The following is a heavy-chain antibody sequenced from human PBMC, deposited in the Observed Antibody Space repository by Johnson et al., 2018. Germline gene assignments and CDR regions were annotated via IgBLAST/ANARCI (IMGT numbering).Heavy chain of an antibody. CDR3: ARFTGGDWVGTFDV. D-gene: IGHD2-21*02. V-gene: IGHV3-30-3*01. CDR1: GITLSSYA. J-gene: IGHJ3*01. Sequence: QVQLVQSGGGVVQPGRSLRLSCAASGITLSSYAVYWVRQAPGKGLAWVAIMSYDESTKYYADSVKGRCTISRDNAKNTLHLQMTSLRAEDTGIYYCARFTGGDWVGTFDVWGQGTMVTVSS. CDR2: MSYDESTK.